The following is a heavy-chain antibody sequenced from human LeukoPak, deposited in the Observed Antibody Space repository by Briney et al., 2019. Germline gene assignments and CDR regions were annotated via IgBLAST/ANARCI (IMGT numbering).Heavy chain of an antibody. D-gene: IGHD6-19*01. J-gene: IGHJ4*02. CDR3: AIIAVASFDY. Sequence: PGGSLILSCAASGFTFSSYAMSWVRQAPGKGLEWVAVISYDGSNKYYADSVKGRFTISRDNSKNTLYLQMNSLRAEDTAVYYCAIIAVASFDYWGQGTLVTVSS. V-gene: IGHV3-30*03. CDR2: ISYDGSNK. CDR1: GFTFSSYA.